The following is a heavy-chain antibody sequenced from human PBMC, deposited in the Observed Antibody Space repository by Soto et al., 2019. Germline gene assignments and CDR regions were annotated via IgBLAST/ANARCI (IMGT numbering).Heavy chain of an antibody. D-gene: IGHD1-26*01. J-gene: IGHJ4*02. V-gene: IGHV5-10-1*01. CDR2: IDPNSYT. CDR1: GYSFTSYW. Sequence: GESLKISGEGSGYSFTSYWISWVRQMPGKGLEWMGRIDPNSYTNYSPSFQGHVTISADKSITTAYLQWGSLKASDTAMYCCARHVMGARGWVDEPLWGQGTLVTVSS. CDR3: ARHVMGARGWVDEPL.